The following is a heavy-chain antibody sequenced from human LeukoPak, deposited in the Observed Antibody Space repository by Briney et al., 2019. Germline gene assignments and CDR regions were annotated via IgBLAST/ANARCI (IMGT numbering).Heavy chain of an antibody. J-gene: IGHJ6*03. CDR2: IYYSGST. CDR3: ARLQDYSSSWYYVEYYYYYMDV. Sequence: SETLSLTCTVSGGSISSSSYYWGWIRQPPGKGLEWIGSIYYSGSTYYNPSLKSRVTISVDTSKNQFSLKLSSVTAADTAVYYCARLQDYSSSWYYVEYYYYYMDVWGKGTTVTVSS. V-gene: IGHV4-39*01. CDR1: GGSISSSSYY. D-gene: IGHD6-13*01.